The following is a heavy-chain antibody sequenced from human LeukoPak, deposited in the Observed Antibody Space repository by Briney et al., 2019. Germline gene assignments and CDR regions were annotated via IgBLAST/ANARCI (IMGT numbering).Heavy chain of an antibody. Sequence: SETLSLTCTVSGGSISSSSYYWGWIRQPPGKGLEWIGSIYYSGSTYYNPSLKSRVTISVDTSKNQFSLKLSSVTAADTAVYHCARRPGITFGGVISGNFDYWGQGTLVTVSS. CDR3: ARRPGITFGGVISGNFDY. D-gene: IGHD3-16*02. J-gene: IGHJ4*02. CDR2: IYYSGST. CDR1: GGSISSSSYY. V-gene: IGHV4-39*01.